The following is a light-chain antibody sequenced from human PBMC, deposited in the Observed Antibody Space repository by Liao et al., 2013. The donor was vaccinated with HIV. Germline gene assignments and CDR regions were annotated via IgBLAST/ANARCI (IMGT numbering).Light chain of an antibody. J-gene: IGLJ3*02. Sequence: SYALTQPPSVSVSPGQTARITCSGDELGDRFASWYQQKPGQSPLLVIYQDSKRPSGIPERVSGSNSGNTATLTISGTQTMDEADYYCQAWDSNSWVFGGGTELTVL. V-gene: IGLV3-1*01. CDR2: QDS. CDR3: QAWDSNSWV. CDR1: ELGDRF.